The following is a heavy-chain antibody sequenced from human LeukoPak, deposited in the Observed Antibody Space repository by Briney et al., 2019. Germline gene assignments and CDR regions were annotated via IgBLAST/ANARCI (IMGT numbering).Heavy chain of an antibody. CDR2: ISYDGSNK. V-gene: IGHV3-30*04. D-gene: IGHD3-10*01. CDR1: GFTFSSYA. CDR3: ARDLSRARMVRGFDY. J-gene: IGHJ4*02. Sequence: GRSLRLSCAASGFTFSSYAMHWVRQAPGKGLEGLAVISYDGSNKYYADSVKGRFTISRDNSKNTLYLQMNSLRAEDTAVYYCARDLSRARMVRGFDYWGQGTLVTVSS.